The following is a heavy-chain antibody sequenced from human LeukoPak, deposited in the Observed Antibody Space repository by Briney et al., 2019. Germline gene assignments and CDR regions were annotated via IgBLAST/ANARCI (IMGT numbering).Heavy chain of an antibody. Sequence: GGSLRLSCAASGFTFNEHGMHWVRQAPGKGLEGVALIWYDGCNKDYANSLKGRFTISRDNSNNTLYLQMNSLRAEDPAVYYCARGIYTGSGTYYADYWGQGILVTVSS. J-gene: IGHJ4*02. D-gene: IGHD3-10*01. CDR3: ARGIYTGSGTYYADY. CDR1: GFTFNEHG. V-gene: IGHV3-33*01. CDR2: IWYDGCNK.